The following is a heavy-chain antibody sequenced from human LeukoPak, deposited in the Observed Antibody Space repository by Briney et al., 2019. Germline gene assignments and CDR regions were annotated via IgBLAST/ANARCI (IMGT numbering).Heavy chain of an antibody. V-gene: IGHV4-39*07. J-gene: IGHJ3*02. Sequence: SETLSLTCNVSGGSISSSSYYWGWIRQPPRKGLEWIGSIYYTGSTYYNPSLKSRVTISVDTSKNQFSLKLSSVTAADTAVYYCARDIGSGWYTGAFDIWGQGTMVTVSS. CDR3: ARDIGSGWYTGAFDI. D-gene: IGHD6-19*01. CDR1: GGSISSSSYY. CDR2: IYYTGST.